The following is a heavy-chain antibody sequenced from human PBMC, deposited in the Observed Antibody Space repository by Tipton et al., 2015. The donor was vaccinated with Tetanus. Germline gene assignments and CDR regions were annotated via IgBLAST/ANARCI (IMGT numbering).Heavy chain of an antibody. V-gene: IGHV6-1*01. CDR2: TYYRSKWFN. D-gene: IGHD6-25*01. CDR3: ARMQRYGMDV. CDR1: GDSVSSNSAG. Sequence: PGLVKPSQTLTVTCAISGDSVSSNSAGWHWIRQSPSRGLEWLGRTYYRSKWFNDYAVSVKSRITINADASKNQFSLQLNSVSPEDTAVYYCARMQRYGMDVWGQGTTVTVSS. J-gene: IGHJ6*02.